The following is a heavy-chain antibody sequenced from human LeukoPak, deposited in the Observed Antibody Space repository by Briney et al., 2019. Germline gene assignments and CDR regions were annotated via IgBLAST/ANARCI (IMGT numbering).Heavy chain of an antibody. CDR2: ISYDGSNK. J-gene: IGHJ1*01. V-gene: IGHV3-30*18. D-gene: IGHD2-15*01. Sequence: GRSLRLSCAASGFTFSSYGMHWVRQAPGKGLEWVAVISYDGSNKYYADSVKGRFTISRDNSKNTLYLQMNSLRAEDTAVYYCAKDRSDYSNPGYFQHWGQGNLVTVSS. CDR3: AKDRSDYSNPGYFQH. CDR1: GFTFSSYG.